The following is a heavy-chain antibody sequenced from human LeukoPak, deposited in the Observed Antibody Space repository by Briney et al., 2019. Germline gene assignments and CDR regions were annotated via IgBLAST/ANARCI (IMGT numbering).Heavy chain of an antibody. V-gene: IGHV3-64*01. CDR1: GIIFSNYA. D-gene: IGHD1-26*01. Sequence: GGSLRLSCAASGIIFSNYAMHWVRQGPGKGLECISTISSDGGSTYYANSVKGRFTISRDNSKNTLYLQMGSLRAEDMAVYYCARGRQGAKTRYFDLWGRGTQVTVSS. CDR2: ISSDGGST. CDR3: ARGRQGAKTRYFDL. J-gene: IGHJ2*01.